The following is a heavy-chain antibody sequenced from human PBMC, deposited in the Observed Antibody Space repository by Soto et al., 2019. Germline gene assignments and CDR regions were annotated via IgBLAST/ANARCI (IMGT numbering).Heavy chain of an antibody. J-gene: IGHJ4*02. Sequence: QVQMVEPGGGVVQPGRSLRISCAASVFTFSSYAMHRVRHDPGKGLEWVSVISYEGSNKYYADSVKGRFTISRDNSKNTLYLQMNSLRAEDTAVYYCATDYCDSSGAFDYWGQGTLVTVSS. D-gene: IGHD3-22*01. CDR2: ISYEGSNK. CDR3: ATDYCDSSGAFDY. V-gene: IGHV3-30-3*01. CDR1: VFTFSSYA.